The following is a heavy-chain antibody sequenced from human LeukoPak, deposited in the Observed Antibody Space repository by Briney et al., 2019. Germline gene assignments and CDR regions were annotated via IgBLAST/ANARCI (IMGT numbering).Heavy chain of an antibody. CDR3: ARDVSSSRYYYYYMDV. CDR1: GGSISSYY. Sequence: SETLSLTCTVSGGSISSYYWSWIRQPAGKGLEWIGRIYTSGSTTTNYNPSLKSRVTMSVDTSKNQFSLKLSSVTAADTAVYYCARDVSSSRYYYYYMDVWGKGTTVTVSS. D-gene: IGHD6-6*01. J-gene: IGHJ6*03. CDR2: IYTSGSTTT. V-gene: IGHV4-4*07.